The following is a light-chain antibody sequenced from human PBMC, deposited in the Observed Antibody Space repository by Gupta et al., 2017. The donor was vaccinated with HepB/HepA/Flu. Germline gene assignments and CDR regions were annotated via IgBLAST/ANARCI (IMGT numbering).Light chain of an antibody. CDR3: QHEGNSPRT. J-gene: IGKJ1*01. CDR1: QIIDTNY. CDR2: ATS. V-gene: IGKV3-20*01. Sequence: DIVMTQSPGTLSLSPGERASLSCRASQIIDTNYLAWYQQKPGQPPRLLIYATSTRPTGIPDRFSGRGSRRDFTLTIDRLEPEDFGVYYCQHEGNSPRTFGQGTTVEIK.